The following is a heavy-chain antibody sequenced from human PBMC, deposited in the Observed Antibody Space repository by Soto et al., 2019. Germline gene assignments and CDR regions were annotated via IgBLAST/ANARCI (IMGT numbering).Heavy chain of an antibody. D-gene: IGHD3-10*01. CDR1: GGSISSSSYY. V-gene: IGHV4-39*01. CDR3: AARDYLNYYGSGRLKDA. CDR2: IYYSGST. Sequence: SETLSLTCTVSGGSISSSSYYWGWIRQPPGKGLEWIGSIYYSGSTYYNPSLKSRVTISVDTSKNQFSLKLSSVTAADTAVYYCAARDYLNYYGSGRLKDAWGQGTLVTVSS. J-gene: IGHJ5*02.